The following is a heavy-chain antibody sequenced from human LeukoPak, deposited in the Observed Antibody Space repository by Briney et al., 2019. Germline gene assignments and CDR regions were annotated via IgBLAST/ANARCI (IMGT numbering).Heavy chain of an antibody. Sequence: GGSLRLSCAASGFTFSSYSMYWVRQAPGKGLEWVSSISSSSSYIYYADSVKGRFTISRDNAKNSLYLQMNSLRAEDTAVYYCARESGTGAFDIWGQGTMVTVSS. CDR3: ARESGTGAFDI. D-gene: IGHD3-10*01. V-gene: IGHV3-21*01. CDR1: GFTFSSYS. CDR2: ISSSSSYI. J-gene: IGHJ3*02.